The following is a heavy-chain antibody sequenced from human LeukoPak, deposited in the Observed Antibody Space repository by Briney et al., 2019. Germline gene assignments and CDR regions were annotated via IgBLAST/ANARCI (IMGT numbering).Heavy chain of an antibody. D-gene: IGHD2-2*01. J-gene: IGHJ4*02. V-gene: IGHV3-48*01. CDR1: GFNFIDYS. Sequence: GGSLRLPCAASGFNFIDYSMNWVRQAPGKGLEWISYIGISSGNTKYADSVKGRFTISRDKARNSLYLQMNSLKVEDTAIYYCGGLQCTNTSCPYYWGQGTLVTVSS. CDR3: GGLQCTNTSCPYY. CDR2: IGISSGNT.